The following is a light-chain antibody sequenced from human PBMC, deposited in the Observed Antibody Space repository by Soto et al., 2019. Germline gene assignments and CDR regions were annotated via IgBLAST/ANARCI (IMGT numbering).Light chain of an antibody. Sequence: EIVLTQSPGTLSLSPGERATLSCRASQSVNNNYLAWYQQKPGQAPRLLIYGASSRATGIPDRFSGSGSGTDFTLTNSRLEPEDFALYYCQQYGSSQYTFGQGTKLEIK. CDR1: QSVNNNY. V-gene: IGKV3-20*01. CDR2: GAS. CDR3: QQYGSSQYT. J-gene: IGKJ2*01.